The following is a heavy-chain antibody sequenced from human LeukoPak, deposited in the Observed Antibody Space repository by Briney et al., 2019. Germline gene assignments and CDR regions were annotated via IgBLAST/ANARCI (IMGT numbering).Heavy chain of an antibody. CDR2: IYPGDSDT. J-gene: IGHJ3*02. CDR1: GYRFTNYW. V-gene: IGHV5-51*01. Sequence: GESLKISCKGSGYRFTNYWIAWVRQMPGKGLEWMGIIYPGDSDTRYSPTFQGQVTFSADPSINTAYLQWSNLKASDSAMYYCERPGASQKGKYAFDIWGQGTVVTVS. D-gene: IGHD1-26*01. CDR3: ERPGASQKGKYAFDI.